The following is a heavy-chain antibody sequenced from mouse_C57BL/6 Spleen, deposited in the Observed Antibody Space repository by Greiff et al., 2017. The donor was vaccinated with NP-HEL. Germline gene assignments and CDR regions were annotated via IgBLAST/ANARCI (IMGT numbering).Heavy chain of an antibody. CDR3: AREGGGLSWFAY. J-gene: IGHJ3*01. Sequence: VQLQESGAELVKPGASVKISCKASGYAFSSYWMNWVKQRPGKGLEWIGQIYPGDGDTNYNGKFKGKATLTADKSSSTAYMQLSSLTSEDSAVYFCAREGGGLSWFAYWGQGTLVTVSA. CDR2: IYPGDGDT. CDR1: GYAFSSYW. V-gene: IGHV1-80*01.